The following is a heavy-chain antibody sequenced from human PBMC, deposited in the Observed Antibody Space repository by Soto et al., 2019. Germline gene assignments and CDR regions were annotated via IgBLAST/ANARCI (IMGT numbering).Heavy chain of an antibody. CDR1: GFTFSSYS. V-gene: IGHV3-48*02. CDR3: PSATPRPISISQDFDY. Sequence: GGSLRLSCAASGFTFSSYSMNWVRQAPGKGLEWVSYISSSSSTIYYADSVKGRFTISRDNAKNSLYLQMNSLRDEDTAVYYCPSATPRPISISQDFDYWGQGTLVTVSS. D-gene: IGHD3-9*01. CDR2: ISSSSSTI. J-gene: IGHJ4*02.